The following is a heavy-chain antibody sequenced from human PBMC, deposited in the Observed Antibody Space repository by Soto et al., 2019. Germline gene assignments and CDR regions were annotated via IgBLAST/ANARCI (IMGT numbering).Heavy chain of an antibody. V-gene: IGHV4-30-2*01. CDR1: GGSISSGGYS. Sequence: QLQLQESGSGLVRPSQTLSLTCAVSGGSISSGGYSWNWIRQPPGKGLEWIGYIYHSGSTLYNPSLQIRFTISGHKSKNQFSLQLSSVTAADTAVYYCARDKIEGNWFDPLCQGTLVTVSS. CDR3: ARDKIEGNWFDP. CDR2: IYHSGST. J-gene: IGHJ5*02.